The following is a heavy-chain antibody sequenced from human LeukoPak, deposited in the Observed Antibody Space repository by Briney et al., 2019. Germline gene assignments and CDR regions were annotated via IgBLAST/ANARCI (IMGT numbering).Heavy chain of an antibody. V-gene: IGHV4-59*01. Sequence: SETLSLTCTVSGGSISSYYWSWIRQPPGKGLEWIGYIYYSGSTNYNPSLKSRVTISVDTSKNQFSLKLSSVTAADTAVYYCAADGIAAAATHYYYYMDVWGKGTTVTVSS. CDR3: AADGIAAAATHYYYYMDV. CDR2: IYYSGST. CDR1: GGSISSYY. D-gene: IGHD6-13*01. J-gene: IGHJ6*03.